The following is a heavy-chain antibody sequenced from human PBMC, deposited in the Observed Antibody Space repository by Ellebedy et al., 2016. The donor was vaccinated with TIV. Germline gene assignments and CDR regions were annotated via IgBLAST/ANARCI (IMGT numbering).Heavy chain of an antibody. CDR1: GFTFNNYA. Sequence: GGSLRLXCAASGFTFNNYAMHWVRQAPGKGLEWVAVIWYDGSDKYYGDSVKGRFTISRDNSKNTVYLQMNSLRAEDTAVYYCAREVGYCSSSSCSGRLDVWGRGTTVTVSS. J-gene: IGHJ6*04. V-gene: IGHV3-33*01. CDR3: AREVGYCSSSSCSGRLDV. D-gene: IGHD2-2*01. CDR2: IWYDGSDK.